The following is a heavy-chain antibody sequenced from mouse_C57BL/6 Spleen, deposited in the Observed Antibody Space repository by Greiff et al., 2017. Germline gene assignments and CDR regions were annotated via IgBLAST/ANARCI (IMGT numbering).Heavy chain of an antibody. D-gene: IGHD2-3*01. CDR2: IDPSDSET. CDR3: AREGGWSPVFDV. V-gene: IGHV1-52*01. CDR1: GYTFTSYW. Sequence: QVHVKQPGAELVRPGSSVKLSCKASGYTFTSYWMHWVKQRPIQGLEWIGNIDPSDSETHYNQKFKDKATLTVDKSSSTAYMQLSSLTSEDSAVYYCAREGGWSPVFDVWGTGTTVTVSS. J-gene: IGHJ1*03.